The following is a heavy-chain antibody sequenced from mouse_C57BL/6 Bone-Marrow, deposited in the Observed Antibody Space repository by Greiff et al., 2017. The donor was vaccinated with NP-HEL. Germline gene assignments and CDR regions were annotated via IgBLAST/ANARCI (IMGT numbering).Heavy chain of an antibody. Sequence: VQLQQSGPGLVQPSQSLSFTCTVSGFSLTSYGVHWVRQSPGKGLEWLGVIWSGGSTDYNAAFISRLSISKDNSKSPVFYKMHSLQADDTAIYYFSRNWGGVGFDYWGQGTTLTVSS. CDR1: GFSLTSYG. D-gene: IGHD3-1*01. V-gene: IGHV2-2*01. J-gene: IGHJ2*01. CDR3: SRNWGGVGFDY. CDR2: IWSGGST.